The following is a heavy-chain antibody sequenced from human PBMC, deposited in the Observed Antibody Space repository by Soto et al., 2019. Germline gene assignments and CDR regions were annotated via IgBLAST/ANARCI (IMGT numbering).Heavy chain of an antibody. J-gene: IGHJ5*02. CDR1: GFTFSSYE. CDR3: ARVPPGYTSSWFLANWFDP. CDR2: ISSSGSSI. Sequence: PGGSLRLSCAASGFTFSSYEMNWVRQAPGKGLEWVSYISSSGSSIYYADSVKGRFTISRDNSKNLLYLQMNSLRAEDTAVYYCARVPPGYTSSWFLANWFDPWGKGTMVTVSS. D-gene: IGHD6-13*01. V-gene: IGHV3-48*03.